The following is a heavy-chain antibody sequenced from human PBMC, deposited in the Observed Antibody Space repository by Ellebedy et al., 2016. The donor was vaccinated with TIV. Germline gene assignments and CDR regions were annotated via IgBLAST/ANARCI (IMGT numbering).Heavy chain of an antibody. J-gene: IGHJ3*02. Sequence: AASVKVSCKASGYTFTNYAIHWVRQAPGQSLEWMGWINAGNGDTKYSQKFQGKVTITRDTSATTAYMELSRLNSEDTAVYYCAKVSALRMTLGALDIWGQGTMVTVSS. CDR2: INAGNGDT. D-gene: IGHD7-27*01. V-gene: IGHV1-3*01. CDR3: AKVSALRMTLGALDI. CDR1: GYTFTNYA.